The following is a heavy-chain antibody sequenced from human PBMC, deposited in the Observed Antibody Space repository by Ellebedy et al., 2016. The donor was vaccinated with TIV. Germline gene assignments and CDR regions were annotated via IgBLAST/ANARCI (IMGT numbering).Heavy chain of an antibody. V-gene: IGHV3-33*08. J-gene: IGHJ4*02. CDR1: GFTFSSYG. CDR3: ARDGHGAVAWVWDY. D-gene: IGHD6-19*01. Sequence: GESLKISXAASGFTFSSYGMHWVRQAPGKGLEWVAVIWYDGSNKYYADSVKGRFTISRDNSKNTLYLQMNSLRAEDTAVYYCARDGHGAVAWVWDYWGQGTLVTVSS. CDR2: IWYDGSNK.